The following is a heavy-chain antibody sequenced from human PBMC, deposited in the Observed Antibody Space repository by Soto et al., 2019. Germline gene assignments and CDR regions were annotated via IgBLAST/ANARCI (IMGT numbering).Heavy chain of an antibody. CDR1: GYTFTNYD. D-gene: IGHD3-10*01. V-gene: IGHV1-8*01. CDR3: TRTQSAFGAYFGLDV. CDR2: MNPDSENT. Sequence: QGHLVQSGAEVKQPGASVRVSCKASGYTFTNYDITCVRQATGQGLEWMGWMNPDSENTGSPQKFQGRVTMTVNTSINTAYMELTSLRSEDTAVYYCTRTQSAFGAYFGLDVWGQGTNVTVSS. J-gene: IGHJ6*02.